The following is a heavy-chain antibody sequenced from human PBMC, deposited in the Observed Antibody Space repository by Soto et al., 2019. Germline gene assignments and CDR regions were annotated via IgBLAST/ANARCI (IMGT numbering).Heavy chain of an antibody. Sequence: SETLSLTCAVYGGSFSGYFWSLIRQPPGKGLEWIGEINDSGSTNYNPSLKSRVTISVDTSKNQFSLKVSSVTAADTAVYYCARGLGSYTDYDIGDRGQGTPVTVSS. V-gene: IGHV4-34*01. CDR1: GGSFSGYF. D-gene: IGHD5-12*01. CDR2: INDSGST. CDR3: ARGLGSYTDYDIGD. J-gene: IGHJ4*02.